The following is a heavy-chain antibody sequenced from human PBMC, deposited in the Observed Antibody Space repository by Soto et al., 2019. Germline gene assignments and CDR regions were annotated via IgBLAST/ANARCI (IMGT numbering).Heavy chain of an antibody. J-gene: IGHJ4*02. D-gene: IGHD3-3*01. CDR1: GFTFSNYV. CDR2: ISGTGTST. V-gene: IGHV3-23*01. CDR3: AKGGGDFWSGYYYFDY. Sequence: GGSLRLSCAASGFTFSNYVMSWVRQAPGKGLEWVSAISGTGTSTYYADSVKGRFTISRDNSKNTLYLQMNSLRAEDTAVYYCAKGGGDFWSGYYYFDYWGQGTLVTVSS.